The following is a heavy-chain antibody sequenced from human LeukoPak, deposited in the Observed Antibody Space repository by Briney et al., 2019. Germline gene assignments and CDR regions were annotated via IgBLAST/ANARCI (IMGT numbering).Heavy chain of an antibody. CDR2: INWNGGST. Sequence: GGSLRLSCAASGFTFDDYGMSWVRQAPGKGLEWVSGINWNGGSTGYADSVKGRFTISRDNAKNSLYLQMNSLRAEDTALYYCARLGYCSSTSCYAGYYYYYYMDVWGKGTTVTVSS. CDR1: GFTFDDYG. J-gene: IGHJ6*03. V-gene: IGHV3-20*04. CDR3: ARLGYCSSTSCYAGYYYYYYMDV. D-gene: IGHD2-2*01.